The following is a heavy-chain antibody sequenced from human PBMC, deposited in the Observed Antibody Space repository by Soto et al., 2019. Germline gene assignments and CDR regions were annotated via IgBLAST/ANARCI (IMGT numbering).Heavy chain of an antibody. CDR1: GFTFTGHY. J-gene: IGHJ4*02. D-gene: IGHD2-15*01. V-gene: IGHV1-2*02. CDR3: ATTPRVVVVVAFVY. CDR2: INPNSGGT. Sequence: ASVKVSCKASGFTFTGHYIHWVRQAPGQGLEWMGWINPNSGGTNYAQKFQGRVTMTRDTSISTAYMELSRLRSDDTAVYYCATTPRVVVVVAFVYWGQGTLVTVSS.